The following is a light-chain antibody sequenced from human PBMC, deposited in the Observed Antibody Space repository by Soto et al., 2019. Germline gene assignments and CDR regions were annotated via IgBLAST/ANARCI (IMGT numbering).Light chain of an antibody. Sequence: DIQMTQSPSSLSAAVGDRVTITCRASQSISSYLNWYQQKPGKAPKLLIYAASSLQSGVPSRFSGCGSGTDFTLTISSLQPEDFATYYCQQSYSTPAIFGQGTRLEIK. J-gene: IGKJ5*01. V-gene: IGKV1-39*01. CDR1: QSISSY. CDR2: AAS. CDR3: QQSYSTPAI.